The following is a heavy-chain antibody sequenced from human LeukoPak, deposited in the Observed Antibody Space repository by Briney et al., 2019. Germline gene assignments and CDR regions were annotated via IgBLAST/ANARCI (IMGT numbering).Heavy chain of an antibody. D-gene: IGHD6-19*01. CDR1: GFTDSTKY. Sequence: PGGSLRLSCAASGFTDSTKYMTWVRQAPGKRLEWVSIIYRGTETNYADSVKDRFIISRDNSKNSLYLQMNSLRAEDTALYYCAKEAHSSGWYYFDYWGQGTLVTVSS. V-gene: IGHV3-53*05. CDR3: AKEAHSSGWYYFDY. CDR2: IYRGTET. J-gene: IGHJ4*02.